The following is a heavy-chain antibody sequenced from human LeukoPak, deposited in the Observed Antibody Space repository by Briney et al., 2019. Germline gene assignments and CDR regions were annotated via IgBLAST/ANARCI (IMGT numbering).Heavy chain of an antibody. CDR3: AREEYSGSYYVY. J-gene: IGHJ4*02. Sequence: GGSLRLSCAASGFTFSSYSMNWVRQAPGKGLEWVLSISSSSSYIYYADSVKGRFTISRDNAKNSLYLQMNSLRAEDTAVYYCAREEYSGSYYVYWGQGTLVTVSS. CDR1: GFTFSSYS. V-gene: IGHV3-21*01. CDR2: ISSSSSYI. D-gene: IGHD1-26*01.